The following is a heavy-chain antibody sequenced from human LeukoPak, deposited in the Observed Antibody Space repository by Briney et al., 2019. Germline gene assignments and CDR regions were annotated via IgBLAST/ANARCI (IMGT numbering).Heavy chain of an antibody. CDR2: IKQDGSEN. V-gene: IGHV3-7*03. CDR3: ARGEYQLPGDS. Sequence: PGGSLRLSCAASGFTFSTYWMSWVRQAPGKGLEWVANIKQDGSENYYVDSVKGRFTISRDNAKESLYLQMNRLRVEDTAVYYCARGEYQLPGDSWGQGTLVTVSS. CDR1: GFTFSTYW. D-gene: IGHD2-2*01. J-gene: IGHJ4*02.